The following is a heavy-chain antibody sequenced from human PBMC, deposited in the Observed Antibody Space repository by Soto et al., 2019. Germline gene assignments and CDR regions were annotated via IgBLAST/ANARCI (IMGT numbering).Heavy chain of an antibody. CDR2: IELSDSYT. Sequence: PGESLKISGKGAGESFTSYWRTWVRRRPGKGPEWMGRIELSDSYTHYSPSFQGHLIIPTDKSINTLKLQASSLKGSDTAMYHCARQPKLYSSSWYRGGPWGQGTLVTVSS. V-gene: IGHV5-10-1*01. J-gene: IGHJ4*02. CDR3: ARQPKLYSSSWYRGGP. CDR1: GESFTSYW. D-gene: IGHD6-13*01.